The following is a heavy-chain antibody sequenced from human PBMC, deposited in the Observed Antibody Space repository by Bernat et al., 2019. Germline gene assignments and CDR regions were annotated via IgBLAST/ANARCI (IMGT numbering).Heavy chain of an antibody. CDR2: MNPNSGNT. Sequence: QVQLVQSGAEVKKHGASVKVSCKASGYTFTSSDINWVRQAAGQGLEWLGWMNPNSGNTGYARKFQGRVTLTRDTSITTAYMELSSLRSEDTAVYYCASFGVYGDNSVGHKNYYGMDVWGQGTLVAVSS. V-gene: IGHV1-8*01. D-gene: IGHD4-23*01. J-gene: IGHJ6*02. CDR1: GYTFTSSD. CDR3: ASFGVYGDNSVGHKNYYGMDV.